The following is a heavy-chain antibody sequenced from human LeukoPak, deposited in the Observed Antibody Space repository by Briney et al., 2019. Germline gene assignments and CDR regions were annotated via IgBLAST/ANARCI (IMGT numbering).Heavy chain of an antibody. J-gene: IGHJ5*02. Sequence: KPSETLSLTCAVSGGSISNGYWWSWVRQPPVKGLEWIGEINHSGSTNYNPSLKSRATISLDMSKDQFSLKLSSVTAADTAVYYCARFGDIDSSGYYLILPWGQGTLVTVSS. CDR3: ARFGDIDSSGYYLILP. V-gene: IGHV4-4*02. CDR1: GGSISNGYW. D-gene: IGHD3-22*01. CDR2: INHSGST.